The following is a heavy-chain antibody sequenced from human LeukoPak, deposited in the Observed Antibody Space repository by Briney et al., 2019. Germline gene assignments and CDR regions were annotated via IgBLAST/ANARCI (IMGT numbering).Heavy chain of an antibody. J-gene: IGHJ6*02. CDR3: ARGTVNYDFWSGYWEYYYYGMDV. D-gene: IGHD3-3*01. V-gene: IGHV4-34*01. Sequence: SETLSLTCAVYGGSFSGYYWSWIRQPPGKGLEWIGEINHSGSTNYNPSLKSRVTISVDTSKNQFSLKLSSVTAADTAVYYCARGTVNYDFWSGYWEYYYYGMDVWGQGTTVTVSS. CDR1: GGSFSGYY. CDR2: INHSGST.